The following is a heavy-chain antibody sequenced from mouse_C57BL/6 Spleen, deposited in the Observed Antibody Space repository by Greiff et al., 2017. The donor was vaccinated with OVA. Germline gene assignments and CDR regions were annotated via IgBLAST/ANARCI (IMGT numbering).Heavy chain of an antibody. CDR3: ARSSNWYFDY. Sequence: QVQLQQSGPELVKPGASVKISCKASGYAFSSSWMNWVKQRPGKGLEWIGRIYPGDGDTNYNGKFKGKATLTADKSSSTAYMQLSSLTSEDSAVYFCARSSNWYFDYWGQGTTLTVSA. D-gene: IGHD4-1*02. V-gene: IGHV1-82*01. CDR1: GYAFSSSW. J-gene: IGHJ2*01. CDR2: IYPGDGDT.